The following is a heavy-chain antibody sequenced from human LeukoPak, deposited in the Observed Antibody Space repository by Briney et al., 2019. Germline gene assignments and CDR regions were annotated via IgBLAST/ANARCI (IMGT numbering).Heavy chain of an antibody. D-gene: IGHD5-24*01. Sequence: PLETLSLTCSVSGGSISSDDYCWNWIRQHPGKGLEWIGYIYYSGSTYYNPSLKSRVALSVDTSKNQFSLKLSSLTAADTAVYYCAKSREEIRGLDAFDIWGQGTMVTVSS. J-gene: IGHJ3*02. CDR2: IYYSGST. CDR1: GGSISSDDYC. V-gene: IGHV4-31*03. CDR3: AKSREEIRGLDAFDI.